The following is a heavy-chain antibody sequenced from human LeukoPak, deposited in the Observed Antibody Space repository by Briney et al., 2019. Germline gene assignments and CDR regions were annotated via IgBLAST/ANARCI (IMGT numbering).Heavy chain of an antibody. CDR1: GGSFSGYY. J-gene: IGHJ4*02. Sequence: SSETLSLTCAVYGGSFSGYYWSWIRQPPGKGLEWIGEINHSGSTNYNPSLKSRVTISVDTSKNQFSLKLSSVTAADTAVYYCARATRQGSSSREGYVDYWGQGTLVTVSS. CDR3: ARATRQGSSSREGYVDY. D-gene: IGHD6-13*01. CDR2: INHSGST. V-gene: IGHV4-34*01.